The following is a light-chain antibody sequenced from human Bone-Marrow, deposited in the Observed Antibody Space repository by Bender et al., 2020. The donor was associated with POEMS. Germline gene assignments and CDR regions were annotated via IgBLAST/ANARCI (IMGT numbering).Light chain of an antibody. CDR2: GNT. Sequence: QSVLMQPPSVSGAPGQRVSISCTGSGSNIGAGYDVHWYQHRPGTAPKLLISGNTYRPSGVPDRFSGSKSGTSASLAISGLQSEDEADYYCAVWDDSLNGWVFGGGTKLTVL. CDR3: AVWDDSLNGWV. V-gene: IGLV1-40*01. J-gene: IGLJ3*02. CDR1: GSNIGAGYD.